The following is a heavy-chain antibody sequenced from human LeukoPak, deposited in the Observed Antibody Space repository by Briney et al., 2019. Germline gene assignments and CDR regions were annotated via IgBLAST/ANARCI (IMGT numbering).Heavy chain of an antibody. CDR2: IIPIFGTA. Sequence: SVKVSCKASGGTFSSYAISWVRQAPGQGLEWMGGIIPIFGTANYAQKFQGRVTITADESTSTAYMELSSLRSEDTAVYYCARDRSYYDSSGYPYYFDYWGQGTLVTVSS. J-gene: IGHJ4*02. CDR3: ARDRSYYDSSGYPYYFDY. CDR1: GGTFSSYA. D-gene: IGHD3-22*01. V-gene: IGHV1-69*13.